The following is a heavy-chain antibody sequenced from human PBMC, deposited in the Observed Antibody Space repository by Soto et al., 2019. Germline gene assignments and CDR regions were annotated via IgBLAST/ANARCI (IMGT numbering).Heavy chain of an antibody. CDR2: ISGRGGST. Sequence: GGSLRLSCAASGFTFSSYAMRWVRQAPGKGLEWVSAISGRGGSTYYADSVKGRFTISRDNSNNTLFLQMNSLRAEDTAVYYCGTGACSGGSIYGPVYWGPGTLLTVFS. D-gene: IGHD2-15*01. J-gene: IGHJ4*02. CDR1: GFTFSSYA. CDR3: GTGACSGGSIYGPVY. V-gene: IGHV3-23*01.